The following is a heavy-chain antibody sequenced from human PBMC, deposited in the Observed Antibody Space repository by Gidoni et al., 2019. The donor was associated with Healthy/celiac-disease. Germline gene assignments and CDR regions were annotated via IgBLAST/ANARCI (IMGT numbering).Heavy chain of an antibody. Sequence: QVQLVASGGGVVQPGRSMGTSCAASGFPFSSYAMHWVRTAPAKGLEWVAVISYDGSNKYYADSVKGRFTISRDNSKNTLYLQMNSRRAGDTAVYYCARGDAYNVFGDYWGQGTLVTVSS. CDR1: GFPFSSYA. D-gene: IGHD3-10*02. V-gene: IGHV3-30-3*01. CDR2: ISYDGSNK. CDR3: ARGDAYNVFGDY. J-gene: IGHJ4*02.